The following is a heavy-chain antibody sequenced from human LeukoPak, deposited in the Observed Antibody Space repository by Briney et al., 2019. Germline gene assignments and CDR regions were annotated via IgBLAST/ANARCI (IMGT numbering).Heavy chain of an antibody. J-gene: IGHJ5*02. V-gene: IGHV4-59*01. D-gene: IGHD2-15*01. Sequence: AETLSLTCTVSGGSISSYYWSWLRQPPGKGLEWMGYIYYSGRSNYNPSLNSRVTISVDTSKNHFYLRLSSVTAADTAVYYCARDRRYCSGGSCYINWFDPWGQGTLVTVSS. CDR2: IYYSGRS. CDR3: ARDRRYCSGGSCYINWFDP. CDR1: GGSISSYY.